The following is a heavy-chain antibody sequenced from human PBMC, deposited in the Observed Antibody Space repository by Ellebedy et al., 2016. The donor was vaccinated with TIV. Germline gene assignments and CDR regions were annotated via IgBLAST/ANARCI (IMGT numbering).Heavy chain of an antibody. CDR3: ARRVAGKASFDY. CDR2: ISFNSGNK. CDR1: GFTFSSYN. Sequence: GESLKISCAASGFTFSSYNMNWVRQAPGKGLEWVSCISFNSGNKYCADSVAGHFTISRDNARNSLYLQMNSLRSEDTAVYYCARRVAGKASFDYWGQGTLVTVSS. V-gene: IGHV3-21*01. J-gene: IGHJ4*02. D-gene: IGHD6-19*01.